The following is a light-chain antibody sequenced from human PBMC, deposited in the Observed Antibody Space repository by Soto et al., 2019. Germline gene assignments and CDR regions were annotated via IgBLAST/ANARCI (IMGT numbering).Light chain of an antibody. Sequence: QSVLTQPASVSGSPGQSITISCTGTSSDVGGYNYVSWYQQHPGKAPKLMIYDVSNRPSGVSNRFSGSKSGNTASLTISGLQADDEADYDCSSYTSSSTLYVFGNGTKVTVL. CDR1: SSDVGGYNY. CDR3: SSYTSSSTLYV. CDR2: DVS. V-gene: IGLV2-14*01. J-gene: IGLJ1*01.